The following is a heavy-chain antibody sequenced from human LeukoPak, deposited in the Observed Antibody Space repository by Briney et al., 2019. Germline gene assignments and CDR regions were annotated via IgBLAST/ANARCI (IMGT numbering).Heavy chain of an antibody. CDR2: IFYSGST. V-gene: IGHV4-39*07. D-gene: IGHD6-13*01. Sequence: SETLSLTCTVSGGSISTSNYYWGWVRQPPGKGLEWIGNIFYSGSTYYSPSLKSRVTISLDTSRNQFSLKLSSVTAADTAVYYCARGSRGWYSSSLYYYMDVWGKGTTVTVSS. J-gene: IGHJ6*03. CDR3: ARGSRGWYSSSLYYYMDV. CDR1: GGSISTSNYY.